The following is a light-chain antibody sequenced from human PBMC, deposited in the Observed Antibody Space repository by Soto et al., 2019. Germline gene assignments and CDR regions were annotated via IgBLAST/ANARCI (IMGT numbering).Light chain of an antibody. CDR1: HDISTY. CDR3: QQYNNWPTWT. Sequence: DIQLTQSPSLLSASVGDRVTITCRASHDISTYLAWYQQKPGKAPKLMIYEASTLQSGVPSRFSGSGSGTEFTLTIRSLQSEDFAVYYCQQYNNWPTWTFGQGTKVDIK. J-gene: IGKJ1*01. V-gene: IGKV1-9*01. CDR2: EAS.